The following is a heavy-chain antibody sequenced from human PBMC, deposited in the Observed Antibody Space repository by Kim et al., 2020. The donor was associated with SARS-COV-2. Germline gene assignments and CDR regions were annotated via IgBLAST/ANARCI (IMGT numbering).Heavy chain of an antibody. Sequence: GGSLRLSCAASGLTFSSYGMHWVRQAPGKGLEWVAVIWYDGSNKYYADSVKGRFTISRDNSKNTLYLQMNSLRAEDTAVYYCARSIAVAGTIDYWGQGTLVTVSS. D-gene: IGHD6-19*01. CDR3: ARSIAVAGTIDY. CDR2: IWYDGSNK. J-gene: IGHJ4*02. V-gene: IGHV3-33*01. CDR1: GLTFSSYG.